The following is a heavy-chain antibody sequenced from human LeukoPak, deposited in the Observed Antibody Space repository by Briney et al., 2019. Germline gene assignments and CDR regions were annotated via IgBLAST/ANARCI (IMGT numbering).Heavy chain of an antibody. CDR2: MNPNSGNT. D-gene: IGHD2-2*01. CDR3: AREDLYCSSTSCYRFDY. CDR1: GYTFTSYD. V-gene: IGHV1-8*03. Sequence: GASVKVSCKASGYTFTSYDINWVRQATGQGLEWMGWMNPNSGNTGYAQKFQGRVTITRNTSISTVYMELSSLRSEDTAVYYCAREDLYCSSTSCYRFDYWGQGTLVTVSS. J-gene: IGHJ4*02.